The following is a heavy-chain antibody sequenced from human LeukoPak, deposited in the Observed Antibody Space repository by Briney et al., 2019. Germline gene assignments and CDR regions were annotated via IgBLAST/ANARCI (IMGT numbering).Heavy chain of an antibody. CDR1: GFTFSNYD. J-gene: IGHJ6*03. CDR2: IRYDGTNK. Sequence: GGSLRLSCAASGFTFSNYDMHWVRQAPDKGLEWVAFIRYDGTNKYYAESVKGRFTTSRDNSKNTLYLQMNSLRGEDTAVYYCAKEDSTGWSTYKYYYMDVWGKGTTVTVSS. V-gene: IGHV3-30*02. D-gene: IGHD6-19*01. CDR3: AKEDSTGWSTYKYYYMDV.